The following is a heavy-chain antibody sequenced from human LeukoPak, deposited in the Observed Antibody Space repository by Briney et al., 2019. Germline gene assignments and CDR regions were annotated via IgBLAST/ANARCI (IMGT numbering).Heavy chain of an antibody. V-gene: IGHV4-59*01. Sequence: SETLSLTCTVSGGSISSYYWSWIRQPPGKGLEWIGYIYYSGSTNYNPSLKSRVTISVDTSKNQFSLKLSSVTAADTAVCYCARLLDGYNSYYFDYWGQGTLVTVSS. CDR1: GGSISSYY. D-gene: IGHD5-24*01. J-gene: IGHJ4*02. CDR2: IYYSGST. CDR3: ARLLDGYNSYYFDY.